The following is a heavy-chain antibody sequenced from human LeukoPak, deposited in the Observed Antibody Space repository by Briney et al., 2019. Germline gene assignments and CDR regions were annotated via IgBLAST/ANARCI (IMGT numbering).Heavy chain of an antibody. CDR2: MNPNSGNT. J-gene: IGHJ4*02. Sequence: ASVKVSCKASGGTFNNYANSWVRQATGQGLEWMGWMNPNSGNTGYAQKFQGRVTMTRNTSISTAYMELSSLRSEDTAVYYCASGYSSGWFPFDYWGQGTLVTVSS. CDR3: ASGYSSGWFPFDY. V-gene: IGHV1-8*02. CDR1: GGTFNNYA. D-gene: IGHD6-19*01.